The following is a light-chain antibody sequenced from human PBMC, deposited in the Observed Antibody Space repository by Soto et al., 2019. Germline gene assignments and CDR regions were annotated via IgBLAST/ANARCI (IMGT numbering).Light chain of an antibody. V-gene: IGKV3-20*01. CDR3: QQYTYSPWT. Sequence: VLTQSPGTLSLSPGERATLSCRASQSVSSGYLGWYQQKPGQAPRLLIYGASSRATGIPDRFSGSGSGTDFTLTISRLEPEDFAVYFCQQYTYSPWTFGQGTKVEIK. CDR2: GAS. J-gene: IGKJ1*01. CDR1: QSVSSGY.